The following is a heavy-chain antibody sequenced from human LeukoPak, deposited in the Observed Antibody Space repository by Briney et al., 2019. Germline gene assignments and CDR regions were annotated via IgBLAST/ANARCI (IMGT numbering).Heavy chain of an antibody. J-gene: IGHJ4*02. Sequence: SETLSLTCTVSGGSISTHNWWTWVRHPPGKGLEWIGEIHQSGSANYNPSLKSRVTISIDKSKSQFSLNLDSVTAADTALYYCARRPYYDSTGYYSYWGQGTLVTVSS. CDR1: GGSISTHNW. CDR3: ARRPYYDSTGYYSY. V-gene: IGHV4-4*02. D-gene: IGHD3-22*01. CDR2: IHQSGSA.